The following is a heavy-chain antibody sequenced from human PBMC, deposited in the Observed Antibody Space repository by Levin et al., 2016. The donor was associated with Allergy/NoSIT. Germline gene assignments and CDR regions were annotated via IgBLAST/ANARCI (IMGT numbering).Heavy chain of an antibody. V-gene: IGHV4-38-2*01. J-gene: IGHJ4*02. Sequence: GSLRLSCDVSDYSISDGYYWGWVRQPPGKGLEWIANVYHNGNAYYNPSLQSRVTISADSSKNQVSLNLKSVTAADTAVYYCARADCSGTTCSPDRYFFDFWGQGTLVTVSS. D-gene: IGHD2-15*01. CDR3: ARADCSGTTCSPDRYFFDF. CDR1: DYSISDGYY. CDR2: VYHNGNA.